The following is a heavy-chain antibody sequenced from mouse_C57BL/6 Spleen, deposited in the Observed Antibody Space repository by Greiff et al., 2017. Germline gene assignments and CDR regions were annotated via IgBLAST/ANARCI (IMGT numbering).Heavy chain of an antibody. Sequence: EVKLVESGGDLVKPGGSLKLSCAASGFTFSSYGMSWVRQTPDKRLEWVATISSGGSYTYYPDSVKGRFTISRDNAKNTLSLQMSSLKSEDTAMYYCARRGDYDYDGAYYAMDYWGQGTSVTVSS. CDR1: GFTFSSYG. CDR3: ARRGDYDYDGAYYAMDY. V-gene: IGHV5-6*02. CDR2: ISSGGSYT. J-gene: IGHJ4*01. D-gene: IGHD2-4*01.